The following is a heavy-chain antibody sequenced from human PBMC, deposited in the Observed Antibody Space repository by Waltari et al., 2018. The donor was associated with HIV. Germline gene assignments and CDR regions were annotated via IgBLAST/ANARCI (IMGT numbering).Heavy chain of an antibody. CDR1: GFNFDNYA. D-gene: IGHD2-15*01. V-gene: IGHV3-43*01. Sequence: EVQLVESGGVVVQPGGSLRLSCAVSGFNFDNYAMPWVRQPPGKGLKWVSLISWDGGSTYYADSVKGRFTISRDNSKNSLYLQMNSLRTEDTAVYYCAKDISRYCSGGNCYSYAMDVWGRGTTVTVSS. CDR3: AKDISRYCSGGNCYSYAMDV. J-gene: IGHJ6*02. CDR2: ISWDGGST.